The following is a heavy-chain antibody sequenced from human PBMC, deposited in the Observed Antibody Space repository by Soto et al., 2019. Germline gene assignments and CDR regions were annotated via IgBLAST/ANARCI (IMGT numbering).Heavy chain of an antibody. CDR2: IYYSGST. CDR1: GGSISSGGYY. Sequence: QVQLQESGPGLVKPSQTLSLTCTVSGGSISSGGYYWSWIRQHPGKGLEWIGYIYYSGSTYYNPSLKSRVTISVDTSKTQFSLKLSSVTAADTAVYYCATTKAQLWSLTPVYWGQGTLVTVSS. D-gene: IGHD5-18*01. CDR3: ATTKAQLWSLTPVY. J-gene: IGHJ4*02. V-gene: IGHV4-31*03.